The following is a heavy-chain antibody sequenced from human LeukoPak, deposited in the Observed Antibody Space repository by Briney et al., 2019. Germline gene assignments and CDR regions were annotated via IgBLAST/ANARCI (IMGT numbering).Heavy chain of an antibody. CDR3: ARDLRDYDSSGYYWRSGDAFDI. V-gene: IGHV1-18*01. J-gene: IGHJ3*02. CDR1: GYTFTSYG. D-gene: IGHD3-22*01. CDR2: ISAYNGNT. Sequence: GASVKVSCKASGYTFTSYGISWVRQAPGQGLEWMGWISAYNGNTNYAQKLQGRVTMTTDTSTSTAYMELRSLRSDDTAVYYCARDLRDYDSSGYYWRSGDAFDIWGQGTMVTVSS.